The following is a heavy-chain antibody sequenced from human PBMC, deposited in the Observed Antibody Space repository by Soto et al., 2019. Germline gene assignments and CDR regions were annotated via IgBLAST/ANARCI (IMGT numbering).Heavy chain of an antibody. D-gene: IGHD4-17*01. V-gene: IGHV4-59*01. Sequence: PPERLSLTCTVTRGSISSYYWSLIRQPPGKGPEWIGYVYHSGTTNYNPSLESRVTISLDTSKNQFSLNLNSVTAADTAVYYCARRYGPGFDYWGQGTLVTVSS. CDR3: ARRYGPGFDY. CDR2: VYHSGTT. CDR1: RGSISSYY. J-gene: IGHJ4*02.